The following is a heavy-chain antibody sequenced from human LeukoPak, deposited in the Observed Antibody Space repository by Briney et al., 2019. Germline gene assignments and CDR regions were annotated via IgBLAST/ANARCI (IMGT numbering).Heavy chain of an antibody. CDR1: GGTFSSYA. CDR3: ARDGSLGATPYDAFDI. J-gene: IGHJ3*02. V-gene: IGHV1-69*13. CDR2: IIPIFGTA. Sequence: SVKVSCTASGGTFSSYAISWVRQAPGQGLEWMGGIIPIFGTANYAQKFQGRVTITADESTSTAYMELSSLRSEDTAVYYCARDGSLGATPYDAFDIWGQGTMVTVSS. D-gene: IGHD1-26*01.